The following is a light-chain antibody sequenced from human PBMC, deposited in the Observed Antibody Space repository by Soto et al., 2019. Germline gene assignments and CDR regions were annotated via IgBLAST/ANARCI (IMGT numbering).Light chain of an antibody. CDR2: DVS. V-gene: IGLV2-8*01. Sequence: SVLTQPPSASGSPGQSVTVSCTGTSSDVGGYNYVSWYQQHPDKAPKLMIYDVSKRPSGVPDRFPGSKSGNTASLIVSGLQAEDEADYYCSSYAGTHVVFGTGTKVTVL. J-gene: IGLJ1*01. CDR1: SSDVGGYNY. CDR3: SSYAGTHVV.